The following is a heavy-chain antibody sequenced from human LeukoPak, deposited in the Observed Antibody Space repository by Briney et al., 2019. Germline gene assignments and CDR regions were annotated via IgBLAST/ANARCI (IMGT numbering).Heavy chain of an antibody. CDR3: ARDEVGATRGDYYYYMDV. J-gene: IGHJ6*03. V-gene: IGHV1-69*05. D-gene: IGHD1-26*01. CDR2: IIPIFGTA. CDR1: GGTFSSYA. Sequence: SVKVSCTASGGTFSSYAISWVRQAPGQGLEWMGGIIPIFGTANYAQKFQGRVTITTDESTSTAYMELSSLRSEDTAVYYCARDEVGATRGDYYYYMDVWGKGTTVTVSS.